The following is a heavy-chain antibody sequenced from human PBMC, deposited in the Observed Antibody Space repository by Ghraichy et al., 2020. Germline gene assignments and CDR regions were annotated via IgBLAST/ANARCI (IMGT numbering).Heavy chain of an antibody. CDR1: GGSISSYY. V-gene: IGHV4-59*08. J-gene: IGHJ4*02. Sequence: SETLSLTCTVSGGSISSYYWSWIRQPPGKGLEWIGYIYYSGSTNYNPSLKSRVTISVDTSKNQFSLKLSSVTAADTAVYYCARLPGPSGGSYHFDYWGQGTLVTVSS. D-gene: IGHD1-26*01. CDR2: IYYSGST. CDR3: ARLPGPSGGSYHFDY.